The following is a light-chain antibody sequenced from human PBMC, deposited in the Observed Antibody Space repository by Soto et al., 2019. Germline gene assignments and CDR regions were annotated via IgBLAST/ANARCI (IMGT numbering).Light chain of an antibody. J-gene: IGKJ1*01. V-gene: IGKV3-20*01. Sequence: EIVLTQSPGTLSLSPGERATLSCRASQSVSNSYLAWYQQKPGQAPRLLIYGASSRATGIPDRFSGSGSGTDFTLTISKLEPEDFAVYYCQQYGSSRLTCGQGTKVEIK. CDR3: QQYGSSRLT. CDR1: QSVSNSY. CDR2: GAS.